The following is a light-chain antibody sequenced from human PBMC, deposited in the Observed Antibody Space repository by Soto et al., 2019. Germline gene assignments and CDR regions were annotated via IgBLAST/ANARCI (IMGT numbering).Light chain of an antibody. Sequence: QAVVTQEPSLTVSPGGTLTLTCGSSTGAVTSDHYPYWFQQKPGQAPRTLIFETKSKHSWTPARFSGSLLGGKAALTLSGAQPEDEAEYYCLLSYSGARPVVGGGTKLTVL. V-gene: IGLV7-46*01. CDR1: TGAVTSDHY. J-gene: IGLJ2*01. CDR2: ETK. CDR3: LLSYSGARPV.